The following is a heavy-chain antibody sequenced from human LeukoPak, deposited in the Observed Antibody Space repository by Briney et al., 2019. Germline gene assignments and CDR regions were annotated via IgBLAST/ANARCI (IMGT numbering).Heavy chain of an antibody. V-gene: IGHV4-39*01. CDR2: IYYSGST. Sequence: SETLSLTCTVSGGSISSSSYYWGWIRQPPGKGLEWIGSIYYSGSTYYNQSLKSRVTISVDTSKNQFSLKLSSVTAADTAVYYCASLRYFDWLSSDYWGQGTLVTVSS. D-gene: IGHD3-9*01. CDR3: ASLRYFDWLSSDY. J-gene: IGHJ4*02. CDR1: GGSISSSSYY.